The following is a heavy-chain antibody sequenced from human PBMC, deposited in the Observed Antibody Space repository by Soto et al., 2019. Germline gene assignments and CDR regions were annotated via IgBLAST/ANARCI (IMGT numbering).Heavy chain of an antibody. CDR2: IYWDADK. D-gene: IGHD5-12*01. V-gene: IGHV2-5*02. CDR3: AHSQRGPRDF. J-gene: IGHJ4*02. Sequence: QITLKESGPTLVRPTQTLTLTCTFSGFSLSTTGVAVAWIRQPPGEALEWLALIYWDADKLSNSSLKSRLTITKDTSRDQVVLAMTNMDPMDTATYFCAHSQRGPRDFWGPGSLGTVSS. CDR1: GFSLSTTGVA.